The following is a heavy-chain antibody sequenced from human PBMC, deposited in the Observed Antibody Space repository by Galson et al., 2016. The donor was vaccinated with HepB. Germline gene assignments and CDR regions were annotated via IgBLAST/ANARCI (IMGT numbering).Heavy chain of an antibody. Sequence: SVKVSCKASGAMFRNYVIHWVRQAPGQGLEWMGGIIPIFASPNYAQTFQGRVTITADESTTTAYMELSSLTSADTAVYYCVRPANPSGDDPYYFDYWGQGALVTVSS. CDR2: IIPIFASP. V-gene: IGHV1-69*13. CDR3: VRPANPSGDDPYYFDY. J-gene: IGHJ4*02. CDR1: GAMFRNYV. D-gene: IGHD5-12*01.